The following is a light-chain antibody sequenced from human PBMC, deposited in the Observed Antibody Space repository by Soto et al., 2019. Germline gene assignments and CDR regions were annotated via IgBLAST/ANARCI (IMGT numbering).Light chain of an antibody. CDR3: LQYNGYYRT. CDR1: QTISGW. V-gene: IGKV1-5*01. Sequence: TLSASVGDTVTITCRASQTISGWLAWYQQRPGKAPNLLIFDASTLESGVPSRFSGSGSGTTFTLTISSLQSDDFATYYCLQYNGYYRTFGQGTKVDIK. J-gene: IGKJ1*01. CDR2: DAS.